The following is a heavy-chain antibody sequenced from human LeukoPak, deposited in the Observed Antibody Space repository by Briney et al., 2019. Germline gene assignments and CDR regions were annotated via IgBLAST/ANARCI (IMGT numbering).Heavy chain of an antibody. D-gene: IGHD3-22*01. CDR3: ARDYDSSGTYAFDI. CDR2: IYSGGST. J-gene: IGHJ3*02. Sequence: GSLRLSCAASGFTVSSNYMSWVRQAPGKGLEWVSVIYSGGSTHYADSVKGRFTISRDNSKNTLYLQMNSLRAEDTAVYYCARDYDSSGTYAFDIWGQGTMVTVSS. V-gene: IGHV3-66*01. CDR1: GFTVSSNY.